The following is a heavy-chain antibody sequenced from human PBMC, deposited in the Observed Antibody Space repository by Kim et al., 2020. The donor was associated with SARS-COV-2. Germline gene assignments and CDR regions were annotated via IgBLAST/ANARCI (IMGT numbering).Heavy chain of an antibody. J-gene: IGHJ4*02. D-gene: IGHD3-16*01. CDR1: GGSISSYY. CDR2: IYYSGST. Sequence: SETLSLTCTVSGGSISSYYWSWIRQPPGKGLEWIGYIYYSGSTNYNPSLKSRVTISVDTSKNQFSLKLSSVTAADTAVYYCARVGDYDYVVFDYWGQGTLVTVSS. CDR3: ARVGDYDYVVFDY. V-gene: IGHV4-59*01.